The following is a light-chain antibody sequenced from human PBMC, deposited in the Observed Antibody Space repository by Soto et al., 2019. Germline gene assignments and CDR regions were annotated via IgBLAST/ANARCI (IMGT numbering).Light chain of an antibody. Sequence: EIVLTQSPATLSVSPGEGATLSCRASQSVSSNLAWYQQKPGQAPRLLIYGASTRATGIPARFSGSGSGTELTLTISSLQSEDFAVYYCQHYNNWLRGTFGGGTKVEIK. CDR3: QHYNNWLRGT. CDR1: QSVSSN. V-gene: IGKV3-15*01. J-gene: IGKJ4*01. CDR2: GAS.